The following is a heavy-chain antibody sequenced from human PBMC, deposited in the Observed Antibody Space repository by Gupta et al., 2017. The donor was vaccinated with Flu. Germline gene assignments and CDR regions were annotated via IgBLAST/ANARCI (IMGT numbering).Heavy chain of an antibody. V-gene: IGHV1-8*01. J-gene: IGHJ6*02. CDR3: AYNLPGTSYYYGMDV. CDR1: GYTFTSYD. D-gene: IGHD1-1*01. CDR2: MNPNSGNT. Sequence: QVQLVQSGAEVKKPGASVTVSCKASGYTFTSYDINWGRQATGQGLEWMGWMNPNSGNTGYEQKFQGRVTMTRNTSISTAYMELSSLRSEDTAVYYCAYNLPGTSYYYGMDVWGQGTTVTVSS.